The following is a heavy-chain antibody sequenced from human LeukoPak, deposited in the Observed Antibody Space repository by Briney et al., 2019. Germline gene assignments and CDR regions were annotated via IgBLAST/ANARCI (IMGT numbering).Heavy chain of an antibody. J-gene: IGHJ6*03. D-gene: IGHD5-24*01. CDR3: AKPERPYYYYYMDV. V-gene: IGHV3-30*02. Sequence: GGSLRLSCAASGFTFRNSDMHWVRQAPGKGLEWVAFIQSDGGNKYYADSVKGRFTISRDNSKNTLYLQMNSLRAEDTAVYYCAKPERPYYYYYMDVWGKGTTVTISS. CDR1: GFTFRNSD. CDR2: IQSDGGNK.